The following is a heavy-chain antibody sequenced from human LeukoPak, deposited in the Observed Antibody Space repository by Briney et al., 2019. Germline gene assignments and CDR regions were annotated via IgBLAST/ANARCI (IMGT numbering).Heavy chain of an antibody. CDR1: GYTFTGYY. Sequence: ASVKVSCKASGYTFTGYYMHWVRQAPGQGLEWMGWINPNSGGTNYAQKFQGRVTMTRDTSISTDYMELSRLRSEDTAVYYCARGPRITLVRGGQWHYYMDVWGKGTTVTISS. CDR2: INPNSGGT. D-gene: IGHD3-10*01. V-gene: IGHV1-2*02. J-gene: IGHJ6*03. CDR3: ARGPRITLVRGGQWHYYMDV.